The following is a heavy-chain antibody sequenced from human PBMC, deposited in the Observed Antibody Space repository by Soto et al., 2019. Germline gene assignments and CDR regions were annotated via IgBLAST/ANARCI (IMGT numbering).Heavy chain of an antibody. D-gene: IGHD1-1*01. CDR2: IFYRGNT. J-gene: IGHJ6*02. V-gene: IGHV4-59*01. Sequence: KPSETLSLTCTVSGGSISGYYWSWIRQPPGKGLEWIGYIFYRGNTLYNPSLQSRVTISVDTSKNQFFLGLTSVTAADTAVYYCTRHAIIPKLRYGMDVWGQGASVTVSS. CDR1: GGSISGYY. CDR3: TRHAIIPKLRYGMDV.